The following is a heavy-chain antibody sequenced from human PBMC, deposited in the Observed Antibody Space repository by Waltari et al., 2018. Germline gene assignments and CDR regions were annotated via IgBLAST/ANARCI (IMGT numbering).Heavy chain of an antibody. Sequence: QLQLQESGPGLVKPSETLSLTCTFSGVSISSSSNYWGWIRQPPGKGLEWIGSIYYSGSTYYNPSLKSRVNISVDTSKNQFSLKLSSVTAADTAVYYCARVSMVQGNAFDIWGQGTMVTVSS. J-gene: IGHJ3*02. D-gene: IGHD3-10*01. V-gene: IGHV4-39*07. CDR1: GVSISSSSNY. CDR2: IYYSGST. CDR3: ARVSMVQGNAFDI.